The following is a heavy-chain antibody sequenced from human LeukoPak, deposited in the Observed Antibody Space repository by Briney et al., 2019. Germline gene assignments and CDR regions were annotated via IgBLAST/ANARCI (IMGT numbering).Heavy chain of an antibody. D-gene: IGHD3-10*01. Sequence: SETLSLTCTVSGGSISSGGYYWSWIGQPPGNGLEWIGFIYHSGSTYYNPSLKSRVTISVDRSKNQFSLKLSSVTAADTAVYYCARDKSVPYYYGSGSQHEHDAFDIWGQGTMVTVSS. J-gene: IGHJ3*02. CDR3: ARDKSVPYYYGSGSQHEHDAFDI. CDR1: GGSISSGGYY. CDR2: IYHSGST. V-gene: IGHV4-30-2*01.